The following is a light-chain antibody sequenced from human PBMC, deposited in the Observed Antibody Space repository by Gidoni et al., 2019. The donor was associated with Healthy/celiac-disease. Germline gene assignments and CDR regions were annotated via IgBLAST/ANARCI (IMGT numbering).Light chain of an antibody. J-gene: IGKJ5*01. CDR2: AAS. CDR1: QSISSY. CDR3: QQSYSTPVT. V-gene: IGKV1-39*01. Sequence: DIQMTQPPSSLSASVGDRVTITCRASQSISSYLYWYQQKPGKAPKLLIYAASSLQSGVPSRFSGSGSGTDFTLTISSLQPEDFATYYCQQSYSTPVTFGQGTRLEIK.